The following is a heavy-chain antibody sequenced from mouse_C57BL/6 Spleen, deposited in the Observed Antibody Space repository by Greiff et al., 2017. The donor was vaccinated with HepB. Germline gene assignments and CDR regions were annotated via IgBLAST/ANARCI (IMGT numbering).Heavy chain of an antibody. CDR1: GYTFTSYW. D-gene: IGHD1-1*01. CDR2: IDPSDSYT. V-gene: IGHV1-50*01. Sequence: QVQLQQPGAELVKPGASVKLSCKASGYTFTSYWMQWVKQRPGQGLEWIGEIDPSDSYTNYNQKFKGKATLTVDTSSSTAYMQLSSLTSEDSAVYYCARVSSYDYAMDYWGQGTSVTVSS. CDR3: ARVSSYDYAMDY. J-gene: IGHJ4*01.